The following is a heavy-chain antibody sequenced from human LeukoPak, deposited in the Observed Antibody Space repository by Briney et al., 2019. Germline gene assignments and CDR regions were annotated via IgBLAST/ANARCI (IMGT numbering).Heavy chain of an antibody. CDR3: ARHPNGYSSSWYVGIKYYFDY. CDR2: IYYSGST. J-gene: IGHJ4*02. D-gene: IGHD6-13*01. Sequence: SETLSLTCTVSGGSISSGGYYWSWVRQHPGKGLEWIGYIYYSGSTYYNPSLKSRVTISVDTSKNQFSLKLSSVTAADTAVYYCARHPNGYSSSWYVGIKYYFDYWGQGTLVTVSS. CDR1: GGSISSGGYY. V-gene: IGHV4-39*01.